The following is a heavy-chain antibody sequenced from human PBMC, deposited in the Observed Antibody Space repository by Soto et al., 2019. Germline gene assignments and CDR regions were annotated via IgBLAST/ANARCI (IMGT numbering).Heavy chain of an antibody. CDR1: GGTFVRHV. CDR2: INPLSGIP. Sequence: QVQLVQSGAEVKKPESSVKVSCKTSGGTFVRHVISWVRQAPGQGPEWMGKINPLSGIPNYAQKFQDRVTVTADTDSSTAYMELSSLRSDDTAVYYCATPACAATWCYTSPNLDPWGPGTLVTVSS. CDR3: ATPACAATWCYTSPNLDP. J-gene: IGHJ5*02. D-gene: IGHD2-2*02. V-gene: IGHV1-69*09.